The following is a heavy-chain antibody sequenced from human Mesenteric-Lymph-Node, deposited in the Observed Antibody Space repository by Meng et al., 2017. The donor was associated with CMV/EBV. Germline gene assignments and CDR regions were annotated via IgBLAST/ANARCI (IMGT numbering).Heavy chain of an antibody. D-gene: IGHD6-6*01. J-gene: IGHJ6*02. CDR3: ARDHSRSSPYFDYATDV. V-gene: IGHV3-21*04. CDR1: GFTFSSYS. CDR2: ISSSSSYI. Sequence: GESLKISCAASGFTFSSYSMNWVRQAPGKGLEWVSSISSSSSYIYYADSVKGRFTISRDNTKNSLYLQMNSLRAEDTAVYYCARDHSRSSPYFDYATDVWGQGTTVTVSS.